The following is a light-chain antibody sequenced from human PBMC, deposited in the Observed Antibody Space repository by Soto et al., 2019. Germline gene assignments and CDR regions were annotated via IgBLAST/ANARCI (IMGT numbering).Light chain of an antibody. CDR1: QGISDY. J-gene: IGKJ3*01. Sequence: DIQMTQSPSTLSASVGDRVTITCRASQGISDYLVWYQQKPGKVPKLLIYAASTLQSGVPPRFSGTGSGTDFTLTISSLQPEDVATYYCQNYYSAPFTFGPGTKVDIK. CDR3: QNYYSAPFT. CDR2: AAS. V-gene: IGKV1-27*01.